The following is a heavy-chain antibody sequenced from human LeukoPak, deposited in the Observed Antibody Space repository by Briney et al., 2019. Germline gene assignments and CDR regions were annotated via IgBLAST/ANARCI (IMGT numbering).Heavy chain of an antibody. CDR3: ASGGDITMVRGATDY. Sequence: ASVKFSCKASGYTFTGYYMHWVRQGPGQGLEWMGWINPNSGGTNYAQKFQGRVTMTSDTSISTAYMELSGLRSDDTAVYYCASGGDITMVRGATDYWGQGTLVTVSS. CDR2: INPNSGGT. J-gene: IGHJ4*02. CDR1: GYTFTGYY. D-gene: IGHD3-10*01. V-gene: IGHV1-2*02.